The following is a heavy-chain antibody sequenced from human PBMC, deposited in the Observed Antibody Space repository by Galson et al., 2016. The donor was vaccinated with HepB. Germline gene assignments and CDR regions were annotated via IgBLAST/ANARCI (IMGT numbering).Heavy chain of an antibody. CDR1: RFTFSRSS. J-gene: IGHJ6*02. CDR3: ANLSWTDGHSYYGVTS. V-gene: IGHV3-23*01. Sequence: SLRLSCAASRFTFSRSSMTWFRQAPGKGLEWVSTISGTDGATSYTESVKGRFTISRDNSEKTLFLQMSSLRAEDTGVYYCANLSWTDGHSYYGVTSGAKGPQSPSP. D-gene: IGHD3/OR15-3a*01. CDR2: ISGTDGAT.